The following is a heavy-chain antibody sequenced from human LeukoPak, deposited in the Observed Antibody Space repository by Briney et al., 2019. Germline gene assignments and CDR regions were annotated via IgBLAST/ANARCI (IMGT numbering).Heavy chain of an antibody. D-gene: IGHD6-13*01. J-gene: IGHJ4*02. CDR3: PKPYSSNWHSAFDS. V-gene: IGHV3-23*01. CDR1: GFTFGSYA. CDR2: VPGSGGST. Sequence: AGGSLRLSCAASGFTFGSYAMSWVRQAPGKGLEWVSSVPGSGGSTYYADSVKGRFTISRDNSKNTLSLQMISLRAEDTAVYYCPKPYSSNWHSAFDSWGQGTLVTVSS.